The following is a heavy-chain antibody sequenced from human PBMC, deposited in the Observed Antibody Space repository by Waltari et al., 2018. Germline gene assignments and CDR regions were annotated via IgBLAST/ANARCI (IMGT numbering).Heavy chain of an antibody. CDR3: ARTAITYYDFWSGPDAFDI. CDR1: GYTFTGYY. Sequence: QVQLVQSGAEVKKPGASVKVSCKASGYTFTGYYMHWLRPAPGQGLEWMGRINPNSGGTNYAQKFQGRVTMTRDTSISTAYMELSRLRSDDTAVYYCARTAITYYDFWSGPDAFDIWGQGTMVTVSS. CDR2: INPNSGGT. V-gene: IGHV1-2*06. D-gene: IGHD3-3*01. J-gene: IGHJ3*02.